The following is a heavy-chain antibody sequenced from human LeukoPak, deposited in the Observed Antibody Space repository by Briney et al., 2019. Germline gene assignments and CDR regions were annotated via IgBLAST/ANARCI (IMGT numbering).Heavy chain of an antibody. D-gene: IGHD3-9*01. CDR2: ISSNGDYI. CDR1: GFTFSRYS. Sequence: PGGSLRLSCVASGFTFSRYSMTWVRQAPGKGLEWVSSISSNGDYIYYSDSVKGRFSMSRDSARNSVYLQMNSLRAEDTAVYYCARGLGYFDWLFLYWGQGTLLTVSS. J-gene: IGHJ4*02. CDR3: ARGLGYFDWLFLY. V-gene: IGHV3-21*06.